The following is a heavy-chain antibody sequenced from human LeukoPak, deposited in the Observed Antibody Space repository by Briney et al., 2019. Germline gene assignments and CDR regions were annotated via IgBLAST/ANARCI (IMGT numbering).Heavy chain of an antibody. D-gene: IGHD3-10*01. CDR3: ARDFPGYFDY. CDR2: IWYDGSNK. CDR1: GFTFSSYG. Sequence: GRFLRLSCAASGFTFSSYGMHWVRQAPGKGLEWVAVIWYDGSNKYYADSVKGRFTISRDNSKNTLYLQMNSLRAEDTAVYYCARDFPGYFDYWGQGTLVTVSS. V-gene: IGHV3-33*01. J-gene: IGHJ4*02.